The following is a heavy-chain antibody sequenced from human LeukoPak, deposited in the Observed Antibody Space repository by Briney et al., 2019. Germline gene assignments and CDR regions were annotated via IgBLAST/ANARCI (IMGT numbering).Heavy chain of an antibody. D-gene: IGHD3-22*01. Sequence: GASVKVSCKASGGTFSSYAINWVRQAPGQGLKWMGGIIPIFGTANYAQKFQGRVTITADEYTSTAYMELSSLRSEDTAVYYCARDLSRYYDSSGPFDYWGQGTLVTVSS. CDR1: GGTFSSYA. V-gene: IGHV1-69*13. J-gene: IGHJ4*02. CDR2: IIPIFGTA. CDR3: ARDLSRYYDSSGPFDY.